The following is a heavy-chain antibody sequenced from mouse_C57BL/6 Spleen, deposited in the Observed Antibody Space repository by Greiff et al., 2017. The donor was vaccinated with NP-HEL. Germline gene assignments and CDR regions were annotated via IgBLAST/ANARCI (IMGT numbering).Heavy chain of an antibody. CDR2: IDPANGNT. CDR3: AGPSTDGGFAY. J-gene: IGHJ3*01. Sequence: EVQLVESVAELVRPGASVKLSCTASGFNIKNTYMHWVKQRPEQGLEWIGRIDPANGNTKYAPKFPGKATITADTSSNTAYLQLSSLKSEDTAIYYCAGPSTDGGFAYWGQGTLVTVSA. V-gene: IGHV14-3*01. CDR1: GFNIKNTY. D-gene: IGHD1-1*01.